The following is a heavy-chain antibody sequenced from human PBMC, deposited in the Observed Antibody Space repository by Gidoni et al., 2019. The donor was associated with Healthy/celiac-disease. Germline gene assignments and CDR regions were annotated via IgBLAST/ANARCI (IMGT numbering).Heavy chain of an antibody. J-gene: IGHJ6*02. V-gene: IGHV3-21*01. D-gene: IGHD6-13*01. CDR3: ARDSYSSSWYALTGDYYYYGMDV. CDR1: GFTFSSYS. Sequence: EVQLVESGGGLVKPGGSLRLSCADSGFTFSSYSMTWVRQAPGKGLECVSSISSSSSYIYDADSVKGRFTISRGNAKNSLYLQMNSLRAEDTAVYYCARDSYSSSWYALTGDYYYYGMDVWGQGTTVTVSS. CDR2: ISSSSSYI.